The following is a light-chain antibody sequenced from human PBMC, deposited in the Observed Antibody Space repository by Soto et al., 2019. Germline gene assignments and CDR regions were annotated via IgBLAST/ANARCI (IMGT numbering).Light chain of an antibody. J-gene: IGKJ3*01. CDR2: ASS. CDR1: QNINRF. Sequence: DIQMTQSPSSLSASVGDRVTITCRASQNINRFLNWYQQKPGKAPQLLIYASSTLQSGVPSRFSGSGSRTDFTLTISSLQPEDFATYYCQQSHSLSLTFGPGTKVDI. V-gene: IGKV1-39*01. CDR3: QQSHSLSLT.